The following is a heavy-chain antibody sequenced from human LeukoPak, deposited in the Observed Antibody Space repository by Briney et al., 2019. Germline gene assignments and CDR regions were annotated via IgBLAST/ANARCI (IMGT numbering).Heavy chain of an antibody. CDR3: AKTPTRYDSSGYGVYYFDY. CDR2: ISWNSGSI. V-gene: IGHV3-9*01. Sequence: PGRSLRLSCAASGFTFDDYAMHWVRQAPGKGLEWVSGISWNSGSIGYADSVKGRFTISRDNAKNSLYLQMNSLRAEDTALYYCAKTPTRYDSSGYGVYYFDYWGQGTLVTVSS. CDR1: GFTFDDYA. J-gene: IGHJ4*02. D-gene: IGHD3-22*01.